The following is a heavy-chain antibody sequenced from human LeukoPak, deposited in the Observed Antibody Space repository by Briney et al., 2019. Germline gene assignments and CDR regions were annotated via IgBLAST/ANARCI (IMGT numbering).Heavy chain of an antibody. V-gene: IGHV3-11*01. CDR2: ISSTGNSI. J-gene: IGHJ5*02. Sequence: GGSLRLSCAATGFIFSDYYMSWIRQAPGKGLEWVAYISSTGNSIFYADSVKGRFTISRDHAKNSLSLQLNSLRAEDTAVYYCAKGGIRYGYWFDHWGQGTLVTVSS. CDR3: AKGGIRYGYWFDH. CDR1: GFIFSDYY. D-gene: IGHD3-10*01.